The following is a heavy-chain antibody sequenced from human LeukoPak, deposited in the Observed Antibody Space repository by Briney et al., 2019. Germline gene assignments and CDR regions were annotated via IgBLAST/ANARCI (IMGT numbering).Heavy chain of an antibody. CDR3: AKGPFGSYRNNYFAY. V-gene: IGHV3-73*01. J-gene: IGHJ4*02. CDR1: GFTFSGSA. D-gene: IGHD1-26*01. CDR2: IKTKTNSYAT. Sequence: GGSLRLSCAASGFTFSGSAIHWVRQASGEGLEWVGRIKTKTNSYATAYAASVKGRFTISRDNSKNTVYLQMSSLRAEDTAVYYCAKGPFGSYRNNYFAYWGQGTLVTVSS.